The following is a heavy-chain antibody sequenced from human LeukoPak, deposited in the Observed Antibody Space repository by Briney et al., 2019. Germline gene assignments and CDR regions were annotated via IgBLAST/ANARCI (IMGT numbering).Heavy chain of an antibody. Sequence: GGSPRLSCAASGFTFSSYAMSWVRQAPGKGLEWVSAISGSGGSTYYADSVKGRFTISRDNSKNTLYLQMNSLRAEDTAVYYCAKDLRYYYDSSKFDPWGQGTLVTVSS. CDR2: ISGSGGST. V-gene: IGHV3-23*01. J-gene: IGHJ5*02. CDR1: GFTFSSYA. D-gene: IGHD3-22*01. CDR3: AKDLRYYYDSSKFDP.